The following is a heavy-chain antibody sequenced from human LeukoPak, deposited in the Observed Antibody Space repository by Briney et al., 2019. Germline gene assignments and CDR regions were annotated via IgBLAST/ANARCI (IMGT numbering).Heavy chain of an antibody. D-gene: IGHD2-2*02. CDR3: AREGYCSSTSCYTLGDAFDI. CDR1: GFTVSSNY. J-gene: IGHJ3*02. V-gene: IGHV3-53*01. Sequence: GGSLRLSCAASGFTVSSNYMSWVRQAPGKGLEWVSVIYSGGSTYYADSVKGRSTISRDNSKNKPYLQMNSLRAEDTAVYYCAREGYCSSTSCYTLGDAFDIWGQGTMVTVSS. CDR2: IYSGGST.